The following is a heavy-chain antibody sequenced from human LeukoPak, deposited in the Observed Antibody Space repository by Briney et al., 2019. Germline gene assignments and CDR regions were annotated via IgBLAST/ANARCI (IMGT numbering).Heavy chain of an antibody. J-gene: IGHJ6*02. CDR3: ARDQRFGEYILYYYYGMDV. CDR1: GFTFSSYS. CDR2: ISSSSSTM. V-gene: IGHV3-48*01. D-gene: IGHD3-10*01. Sequence: PGGSLRLSCAASGFTFSSYSMNWVRQAPGKGLEWVSYISSSSSTMYYADSVKGRFTISRDNAKNSLYLQMNSLRAEDTAVYYCARDQRFGEYILYYYYGMDVWGQGTTVTVSS.